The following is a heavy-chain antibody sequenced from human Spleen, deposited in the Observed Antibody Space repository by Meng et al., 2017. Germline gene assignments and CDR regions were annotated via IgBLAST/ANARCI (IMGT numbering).Heavy chain of an antibody. CDR2: ISYDGSNK. V-gene: IGHV3-30*01. CDR1: GFTFSSYA. J-gene: IGHJ3*02. CDR3: ARGYGPGAAFDI. Sequence: VQLVEAGGGVVQPGRSLRLSCAAPGFTFSSYAMHWVRQAPGKGLEWVAVISYDGSNKYYADSVKGRFTIFRDDSKNTLYLQMNSLRAEDTAVYSCARGYGPGAAFDIWGQGTMVTVSS. D-gene: IGHD3-16*01.